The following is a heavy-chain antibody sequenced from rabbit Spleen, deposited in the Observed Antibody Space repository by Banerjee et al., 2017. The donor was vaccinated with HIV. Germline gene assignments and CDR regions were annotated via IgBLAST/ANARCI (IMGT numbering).Heavy chain of an antibody. CDR1: GVSFSGNSY. D-gene: IGHD1-1*01. CDR3: ARDTSSSFSSYGMGL. V-gene: IGHV1S40*01. Sequence: QSLEESGGDLVKPEGSLTLTCTASGVSFSGNSYMCWVRQAPGKGLEWIACIDTGSSGFTYFASWAKGRFTISKTSSTTVTLQMTSLTAADTATYFCARDTSSSFSSYGMGLWGQGTLVTVS. CDR2: IDTGSSGFT. J-gene: IGHJ6*01.